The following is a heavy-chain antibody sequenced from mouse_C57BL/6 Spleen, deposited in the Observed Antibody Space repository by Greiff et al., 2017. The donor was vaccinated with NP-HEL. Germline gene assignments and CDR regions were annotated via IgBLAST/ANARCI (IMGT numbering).Heavy chain of an antibody. CDR1: GFSLTSYG. V-gene: IGHV2-2*01. CDR2: IWSGGST. Sequence: VQVVESGPGLVQPSQSLSITCTVSGFSLTSYGVHWVRQSPGKGLEWLGVIWSGGSTDYNAAFISRLSISKDNSKSQVFFKMNSLQADDTAIYYCARGANYYGSSRGFAYWGQGTLVTVSA. J-gene: IGHJ3*01. CDR3: ARGANYYGSSRGFAY. D-gene: IGHD1-1*01.